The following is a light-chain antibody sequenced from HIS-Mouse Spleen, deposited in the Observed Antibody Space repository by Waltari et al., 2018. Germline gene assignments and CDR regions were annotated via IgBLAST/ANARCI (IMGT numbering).Light chain of an antibody. CDR2: DGS. CDR3: CSYAGSSTWV. V-gene: IGLV2-23*01. J-gene: IGLJ3*02. Sequence: QSALTQPASVSGSPGQSITISCTGTSSDVGSYNLVSCDQQHPGNAPKLMIYDGSKRPSGVSNRFSGSKSGNTASLTISGLQAEDEADYYCCSYAGSSTWVFGGGTKLTVL. CDR1: SSDVGSYNL.